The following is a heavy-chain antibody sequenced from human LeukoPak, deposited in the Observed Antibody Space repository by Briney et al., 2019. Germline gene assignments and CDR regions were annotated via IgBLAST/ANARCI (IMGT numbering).Heavy chain of an antibody. V-gene: IGHV3-23*01. CDR3: AKAGSIRFDY. CDR2: ISGSSGNT. CDR1: GSTFSNYA. J-gene: IGHJ4*02. Sequence: GGSLRLSCAASGSTFSNYAMSWVRQAPGKGLEWVSGISGSSGNTYYADSMKGRFIISRDNSMNTLYLQMNSLRAEDTAVYYCAKAGSIRFDYWGQGILVTVSS. D-gene: IGHD1-26*01.